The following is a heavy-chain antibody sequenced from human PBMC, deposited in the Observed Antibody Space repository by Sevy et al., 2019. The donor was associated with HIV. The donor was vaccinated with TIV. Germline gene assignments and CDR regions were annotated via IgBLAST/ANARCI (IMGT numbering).Heavy chain of an antibody. V-gene: IGHV3-30-3*01. CDR1: GFTFSSYA. D-gene: IGHD2-2*01. CDR2: ISYDGSNK. CDR3: ARDKRAVVVPAATFDY. J-gene: IGHJ4*02. Sequence: GVSLRLSCAASGFTFSSYAIHWVRQAPGKGLEWVAVISYDGSNKYYADSVKGRFTISIDNSKNTLYLQMNSLRAEDTAVYYCARDKRAVVVPAATFDYWGQGTLVTVSS.